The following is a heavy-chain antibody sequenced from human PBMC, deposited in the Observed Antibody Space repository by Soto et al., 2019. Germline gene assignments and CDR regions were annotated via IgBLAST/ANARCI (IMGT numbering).Heavy chain of an antibody. CDR1: GFTFSGSA. V-gene: IGHV3-73*01. Sequence: GGSLRLSCAASGFTFSGSAMHWVRQASGKGLEWVGRIRSKANSYATAYAASVKGRFTISRDDSKNTAYLQMNSLKTEDTAVYYCTRHGPGYSFRTGWVDVWGQGTTVTVSS. J-gene: IGHJ6*02. D-gene: IGHD5-18*01. CDR2: IRSKANSYAT. CDR3: TRHGPGYSFRTGWVDV.